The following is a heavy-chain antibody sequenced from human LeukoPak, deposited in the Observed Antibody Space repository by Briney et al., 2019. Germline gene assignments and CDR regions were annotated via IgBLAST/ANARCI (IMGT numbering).Heavy chain of an antibody. CDR3: ARVYGGYMVDYFYYMDV. D-gene: IGHD3-3*01. Sequence: PGGSLRLSCAASGFTVSSSSMNWVRQAPGKGLEWVSSISTVGHFIYYADSVKGRFTISRDDAKNLLYLQMDSLTADDTAIYYCARVYGGYMVDYFYYMDVWGRGTTVTVSS. J-gene: IGHJ6*03. V-gene: IGHV3-21*01. CDR2: ISTVGHFI. CDR1: GFTVSSSS.